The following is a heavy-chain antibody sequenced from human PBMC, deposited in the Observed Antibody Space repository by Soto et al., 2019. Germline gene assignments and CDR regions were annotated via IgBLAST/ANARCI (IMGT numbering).Heavy chain of an antibody. CDR3: GRAPYYYYGTDV. V-gene: IGHV3-53*01. J-gene: IGHJ6*02. Sequence: EVQLVESGGGLIQPGGSLRLSCAASGFTVSSNYMSWVRQAPGKGLEWVSVIYSGGSTYYADSVKGRFTISRDNSKNTLYLQMNSVRAEDTAVYYCGRAPYYYYGTDVWGQGTTVTVSS. CDR2: IYSGGST. CDR1: GFTVSSNY.